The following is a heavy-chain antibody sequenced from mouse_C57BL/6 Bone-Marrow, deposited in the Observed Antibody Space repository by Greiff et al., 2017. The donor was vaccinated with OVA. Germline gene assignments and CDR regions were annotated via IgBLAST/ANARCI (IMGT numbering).Heavy chain of an antibody. CDR1: GYTFTGYW. CDR2: ILPGSGST. J-gene: IGHJ2*01. Sequence: QVQLKQSGAELMKPGASVKLSCKATGYTFTGYWIEWVKQRPGHGLEWIGEILPGSGSTNYNEKFKGKATFTADTSSNTAYMQLSSLTTEDSAIYYCARIGGRTGTTYYFDYWGQGTTLTVSS. D-gene: IGHD4-1*01. V-gene: IGHV1-9*01. CDR3: ARIGGRTGTTYYFDY.